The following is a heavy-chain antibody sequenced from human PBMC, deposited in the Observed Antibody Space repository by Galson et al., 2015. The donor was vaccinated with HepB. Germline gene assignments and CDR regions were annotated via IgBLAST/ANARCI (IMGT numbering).Heavy chain of an antibody. CDR1: GFSFSNYA. CDR3: ASLRGYSLGYGFDF. J-gene: IGHJ4*02. D-gene: IGHD5-18*01. Sequence: SLRLSCAASGFSFSNYALHWVRQAPGKGLEWVAVISYDGFNKYYADSVKGRFTISRDNSKNTLYLQMNSLRVEDTAVYYCASLRGYSLGYGFDFWGQGTLVTVSS. V-gene: IGHV3-30-3*01. CDR2: ISYDGFNK.